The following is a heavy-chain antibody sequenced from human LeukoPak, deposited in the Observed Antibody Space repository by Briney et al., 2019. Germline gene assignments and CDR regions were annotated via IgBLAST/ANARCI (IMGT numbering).Heavy chain of an antibody. V-gene: IGHV4-4*02. CDR2: IFHSGST. CDR3: ARDASLQTGAFDV. CDR1: GGSISRSDW. Sequence: SETLSLTCAVSGGSISRSDWWSWVRQSPGKGLEWIGEIFHSGSTKYNPSLKSRVTISVDKSKNQFSLNLTSVTAADTAMYYCARDASLQTGAFDVWGQGTMVTVSS. J-gene: IGHJ3*01. D-gene: IGHD5-24*01.